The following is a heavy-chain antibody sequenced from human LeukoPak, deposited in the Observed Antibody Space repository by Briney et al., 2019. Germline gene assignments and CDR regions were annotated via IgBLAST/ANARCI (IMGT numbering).Heavy chain of an antibody. CDR2: ISGSGTTI. J-gene: IGHJ4*02. V-gene: IGHV3-11*04. D-gene: IGHD6-6*01. CDR3: ARVRTARWGFDY. CDR1: GFSFGDYS. Sequence: GGSLRLSCAASGFSFGDYSMTWIRQAPGKGLEWVSYISGSGTTIYYADSVKGRFTISRDNAKNSLYLQMNSLRAEDTAVHYCARVRTARWGFDYWGQGTLVTVSS.